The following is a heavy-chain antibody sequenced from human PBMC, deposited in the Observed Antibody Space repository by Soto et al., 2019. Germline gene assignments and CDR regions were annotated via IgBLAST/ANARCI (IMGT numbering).Heavy chain of an antibody. CDR1: GFTFRNCG. V-gene: IGHV3-30*18. J-gene: IGHJ4*02. Sequence: GGSLSLSCAASGFTFRNCGMHWVRQAPGKGLEWVAVISHDENDKYYADSVKGRFTISRDNSKNTLYLQMNSLRAEDTAVYYCVKYSGFDYFFDHWGQGTLVTVSS. CDR3: VKYSGFDYFFDH. D-gene: IGHD5-12*01. CDR2: ISHDENDK.